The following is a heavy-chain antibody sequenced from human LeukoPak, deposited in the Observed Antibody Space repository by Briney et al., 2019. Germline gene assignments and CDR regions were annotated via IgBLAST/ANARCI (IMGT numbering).Heavy chain of an antibody. Sequence: GGSLRLSCAASAFTFSSYGMHWARQAPGKGLEWVAVISYDGSNKYYAGSVKGRFTISRDNSMNTLYLRMNSLRAEDTAVYYCAKDLEGSPPLPFDPWGQGTLVTVSS. CDR2: ISYDGSNK. CDR1: AFTFSSYG. J-gene: IGHJ5*02. D-gene: IGHD2-15*01. CDR3: AKDLEGSPPLPFDP. V-gene: IGHV3-30*18.